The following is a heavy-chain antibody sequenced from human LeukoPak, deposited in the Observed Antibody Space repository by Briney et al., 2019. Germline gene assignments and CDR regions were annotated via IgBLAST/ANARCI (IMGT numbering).Heavy chain of an antibody. J-gene: IGHJ4*02. CDR3: AKGKDVQRYFDWYDY. CDR2: IWYDGSNK. D-gene: IGHD3-9*01. Sequence: GGSLRLSCAASGFTFSSYGMYWVRQAPGKGLEWVAVIWYDGSNKYYADSVKGRFTISRDNSKNTLYLQMNSLRAEDTAVYYCAKGKDVQRYFDWYDYWGRGTLVTVSS. CDR1: GFTFSSYG. V-gene: IGHV3-33*06.